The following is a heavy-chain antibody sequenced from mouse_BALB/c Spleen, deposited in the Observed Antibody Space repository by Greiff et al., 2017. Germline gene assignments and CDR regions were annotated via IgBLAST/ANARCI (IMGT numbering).Heavy chain of an antibody. CDR3: ARWGLRGYDDYAMDY. D-gene: IGHD2-2*01. CDR1: GFTFSSFG. V-gene: IGHV5-17*02. J-gene: IGHJ4*01. CDR2: ISSGSSTI. Sequence: EVNVVESGGGLVQPGGSRKLSCAASGFTFSSFGMHWVRQAPEKGLEWVAYISSGSSTIYYADTVKGRFTISRDNPKNTLFLQMTSLRSEDTAMYYCARWGLRGYDDYAMDYWGQGTSVTVSS.